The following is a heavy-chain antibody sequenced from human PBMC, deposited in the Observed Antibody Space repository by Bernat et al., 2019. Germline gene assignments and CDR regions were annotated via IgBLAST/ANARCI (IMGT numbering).Heavy chain of an antibody. CDR3: ARVGRDFWSGYYPDYYYYGMDV. V-gene: IGHV3-30-3*01. Sequence: QVQLVESGGGLVKPGGSLRLSCAASGFTFSDYYMSWIRQAPGKGLEWVAVISYDGINKYYADSVKGRFTISRDNSKNTLYLQMNSLRAEDTAVYYCARVGRDFWSGYYPDYYYYGMDVWGQGTTVTVSS. D-gene: IGHD3-3*01. CDR1: GFTFSDYY. CDR2: ISYDGINK. J-gene: IGHJ6*02.